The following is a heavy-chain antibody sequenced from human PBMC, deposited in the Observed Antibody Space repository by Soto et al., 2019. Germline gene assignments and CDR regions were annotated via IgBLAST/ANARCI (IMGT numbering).Heavy chain of an antibody. CDR2: IYYSGST. CDR1: GGSISSGGYY. V-gene: IGHV4-31*03. CDR3: ASRRHYDSSGYSAFDI. D-gene: IGHD3-22*01. Sequence: SETLSLTCTVSGGSISSGGYYWSWIRQHPGKSLEWIGYIYYSGSTYYNQSLKSRVTISVDTSKNQFSLKLSSVTAADTAVYYCASRRHYDSSGYSAFDIWGQGTMVTVSS. J-gene: IGHJ3*02.